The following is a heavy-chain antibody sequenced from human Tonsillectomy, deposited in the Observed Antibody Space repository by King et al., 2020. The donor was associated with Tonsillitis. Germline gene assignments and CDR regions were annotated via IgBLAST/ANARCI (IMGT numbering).Heavy chain of an antibody. Sequence: EVQLVESGGGLVQPGRSLRLSCAASGFTFDDYAMHWVRQSPGKGLEVVSGFSWNSCSIGYAVSVKGRFTIPRDNAKNALYLQMNSLGAEDTALYYCAKDTTVYSSSSIDYWGQGTLVTVSS. CDR3: AKDTTVYSSSSIDY. CDR2: FSWNSCSI. V-gene: IGHV3-9*01. J-gene: IGHJ4*02. CDR1: GFTFDDYA. D-gene: IGHD6-6*01.